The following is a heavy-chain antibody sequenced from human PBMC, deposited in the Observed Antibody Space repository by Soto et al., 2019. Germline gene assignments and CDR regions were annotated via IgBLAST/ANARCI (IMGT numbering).Heavy chain of an antibody. CDR2: VNDRGGST. D-gene: IGHD3-16*01. CDR1: GFTVWNFA. V-gene: IGHV3-23*01. CDR3: ARWGSGTNFYYHYAMDV. J-gene: IGHJ6*02. Sequence: GGSLRLSCSTSGFTVWNFAMAWVRQGPGKGLEWVSTVNDRGGSTYYADSVKGRFTISRDDSENTLHLQMSSLRTDDTAIYYCARWGSGTNFYYHYAMDVWGQGTTVTVSS.